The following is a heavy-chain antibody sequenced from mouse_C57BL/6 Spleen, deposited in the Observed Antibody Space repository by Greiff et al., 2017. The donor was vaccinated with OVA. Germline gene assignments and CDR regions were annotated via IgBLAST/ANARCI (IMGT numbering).Heavy chain of an antibody. V-gene: IGHV1-69*01. J-gene: IGHJ2*01. Sequence: QVQLQQPGAELVMPGASVKLSCKASGYTFTSYWMHWVKQRPGQGLEWIGEIDPSDSYTNYNQKFKGKSTLTVDKSSSTAYMQLSSLTSEDSAVYYCARVLRYLYFDYWGQGTTLTVSS. CDR2: IDPSDSYT. CDR1: GYTFTSYW. D-gene: IGHD1-1*01. CDR3: ARVLRYLYFDY.